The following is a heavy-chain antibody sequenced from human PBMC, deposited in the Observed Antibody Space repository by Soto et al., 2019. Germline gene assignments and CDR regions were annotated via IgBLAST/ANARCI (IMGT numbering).Heavy chain of an antibody. CDR3: ARMGLGQWLVPRYFDY. CDR2: INHSGST. CDR1: GGSFSGYY. V-gene: IGHV4-34*01. J-gene: IGHJ4*02. Sequence: KPSETLSLTCAVYGGSFSGYYWSWIRQPPGKGLEWIGEINHSGSTNYNPSLKSRVTISVDTSKNQFSLKLSSVTAADTAVYYCARMGLGQWLVPRYFDYWGQGTLVTVSS. D-gene: IGHD6-19*01.